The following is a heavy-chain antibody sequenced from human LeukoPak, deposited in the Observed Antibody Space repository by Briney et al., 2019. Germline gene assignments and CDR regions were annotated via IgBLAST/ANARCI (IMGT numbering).Heavy chain of an antibody. D-gene: IGHD5-18*01. CDR1: GGTFNSYA. J-gene: IGHJ6*02. CDR2: IIPILGIA. CDR3: ARSTAMELHHYYYYGMGV. V-gene: IGHV1-69*04. Sequence: SVKVSCKASGGTFNSYAISWVRQAPGQGLEWMGRIIPILGIANYAQKFQGRVTITADKSTSTAYMELSSLRSEDTAVYYCARSTAMELHHYYYYGMGVWGQGTTVTVSS.